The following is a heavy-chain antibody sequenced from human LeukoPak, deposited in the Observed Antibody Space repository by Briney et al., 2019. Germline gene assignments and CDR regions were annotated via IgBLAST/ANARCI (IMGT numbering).Heavy chain of an antibody. CDR3: AKDPRGTYSGWYTGDAFDV. D-gene: IGHD6-19*01. Sequence: GGSLRLSCVASGFTFSTYVMSWVRQAPGKGLEWVSAISGSGGTTYYADSVKGRFTISRDNSKNTVYLHLNNLRAEDTAIYFCAKDPRGTYSGWYTGDAFDVWGQGTMVTVSS. V-gene: IGHV3-23*01. CDR1: GFTFSTYV. CDR2: ISGSGGTT. J-gene: IGHJ3*01.